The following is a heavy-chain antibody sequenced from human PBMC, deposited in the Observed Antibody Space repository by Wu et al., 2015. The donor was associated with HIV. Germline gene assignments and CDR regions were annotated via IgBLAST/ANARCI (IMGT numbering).Heavy chain of an antibody. CDR2: IIPIFGTA. CDR1: GGTFSSYA. V-gene: IGHV1-69*13. D-gene: IGHD6-13*01. CDR3: ARGTRPHAAAGDTYYYYGMDV. Sequence: QVQLVQSGAEVKKPGSSVKVSCKASGGTFSSYAISWVRQAPGQGLEWMGRIIPIFGTANYAQKFQGRVTITADESTSTAYMELSSLRSEDTAVYYCARGTRPHAAAGDTYYYYGMDVWGQGTTVTVSS. J-gene: IGHJ6*02.